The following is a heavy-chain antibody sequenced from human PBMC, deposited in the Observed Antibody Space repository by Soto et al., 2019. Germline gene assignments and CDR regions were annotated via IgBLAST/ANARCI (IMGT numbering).Heavy chain of an antibody. D-gene: IGHD6-19*01. CDR2: IYSGGST. J-gene: IGHJ6*03. Sequence: GGSLRLSCAASGFTVSSNYMSWVRQAPGKGLEWVSVIYSGGSTYYADSVKGRFTISRDNSKNTLYLQMNSLRAEDTAVYYCARPKRFRYSSGWNQPIGPGDYYYYYMDVWGKGTTVTVSS. V-gene: IGHV3-66*04. CDR1: GFTVSSNY. CDR3: ARPKRFRYSSGWNQPIGPGDYYYYYMDV.